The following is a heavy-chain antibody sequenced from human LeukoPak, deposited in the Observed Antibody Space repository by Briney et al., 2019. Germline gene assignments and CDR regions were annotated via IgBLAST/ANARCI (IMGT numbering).Heavy chain of an antibody. CDR2: INPSGGST. D-gene: IGHD3-22*01. CDR1: GYTFTSYY. V-gene: IGHV1-46*01. CDR3: ARDLYLLSYYYDSSGRYSSAVNDY. J-gene: IGHJ4*02. Sequence: ASVKVSCKASGYTFTSYYMHWVRQAPGQGLEWMGIINPSGGSTSYAQKFQGRVTMTRDTSTSTVYMELSSLRSEDTAVYYCARDLYLLSYYYDSSGRYSSAVNDYWGQGTLVTVSS.